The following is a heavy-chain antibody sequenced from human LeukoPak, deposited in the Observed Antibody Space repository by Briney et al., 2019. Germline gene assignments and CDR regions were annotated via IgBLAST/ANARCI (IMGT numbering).Heavy chain of an antibody. Sequence: GGSLRLSCAASGFTFSSYGMPWVRQAPGKGLEWVAVISYDGSNKYYADSVKGRFTISRDNSKNTLYLQMNSLRAEDTAVYYCAKVYSYGQPIDYWGQGTLVTVSS. CDR2: ISYDGSNK. D-gene: IGHD5-18*01. J-gene: IGHJ4*02. V-gene: IGHV3-30*18. CDR3: AKVYSYGQPIDY. CDR1: GFTFSSYG.